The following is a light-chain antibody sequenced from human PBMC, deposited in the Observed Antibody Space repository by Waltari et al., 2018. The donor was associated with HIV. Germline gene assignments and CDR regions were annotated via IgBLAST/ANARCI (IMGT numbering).Light chain of an antibody. V-gene: IGKV3-15*01. CDR3: QQYNNWLT. J-gene: IGKJ4*01. CDR2: DAS. CDR1: QSVSNK. Sequence: IVMTQSPATLSVSPGDSATHSCRASQSVSNKLAWYQQKPGQAPRLLMYDASTRVTGIPARFSGSGSGTDFTLTISSLQSGDFAIYYCQQYNNWLTFGGGTKVEIK.